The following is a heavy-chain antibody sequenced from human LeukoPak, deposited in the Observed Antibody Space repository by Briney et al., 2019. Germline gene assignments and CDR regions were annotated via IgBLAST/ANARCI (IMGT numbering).Heavy chain of an antibody. CDR1: GGSISSSSYY. CDR2: IYYTGST. Sequence: SETLSLTCTVSGGSISSSSYYWSWIRQPPGKGLEWIGHIYYTGSTSYNPSLKSPVIISVDTSKNQFSLKLSSVTATDTGVYYCARESLRYCSAGSCSPFDSWGQGTLVTVSS. D-gene: IGHD2-15*01. CDR3: ARESLRYCSAGSCSPFDS. V-gene: IGHV4-30-4*01. J-gene: IGHJ4*02.